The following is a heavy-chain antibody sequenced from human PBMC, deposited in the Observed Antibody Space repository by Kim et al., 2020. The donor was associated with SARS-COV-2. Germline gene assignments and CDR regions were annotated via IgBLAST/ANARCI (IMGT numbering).Heavy chain of an antibody. CDR2: IIPIFGTA. D-gene: IGHD2-15*01. CDR1: GGTFSSYA. CDR3: ARDRGGYCSGGSCSPYYYYYGMDV. Sequence: SVKVSCKASGGTFSSYAISWVRQAPGQGLEWMGGIIPIFGTANYAQKFQGRVTITADESTSTAYMELSSLRSEDTAVYYCARDRGGYCSGGSCSPYYYYYGMDVWGQGTTVTVSS. V-gene: IGHV1-69*13. J-gene: IGHJ6*02.